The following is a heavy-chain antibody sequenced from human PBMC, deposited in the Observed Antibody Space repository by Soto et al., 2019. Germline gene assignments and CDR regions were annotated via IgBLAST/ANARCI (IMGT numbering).Heavy chain of an antibody. Sequence: QVQLVESGGGVVQPGRSLRLSCAASGFTFSSYGMHWVRQAPGKGLEWVAVIWYDGSNKYYADSVNGRFTISRDNSKNTLYLQMNSLRAEDTAVYYCARDGYGSGSYYIDYWGQGTLVTVSS. J-gene: IGHJ4*02. D-gene: IGHD3-10*01. CDR1: GFTFSSYG. V-gene: IGHV3-33*01. CDR3: ARDGYGSGSYYIDY. CDR2: IWYDGSNK.